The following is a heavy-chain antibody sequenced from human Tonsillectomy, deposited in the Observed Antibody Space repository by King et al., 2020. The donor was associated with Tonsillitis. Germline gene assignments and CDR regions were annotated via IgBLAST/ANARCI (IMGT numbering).Heavy chain of an antibody. D-gene: IGHD3-22*01. V-gene: IGHV4-34*01. CDR1: GGSFSGDY. CDR2: VNHRGST. CDR3: ARGREWLRPYYYVSISYYYFDY. J-gene: IGHJ4*02. Sequence: VQLQQWGAGLLKPSETLSLTCAVYGGSFSGDYWSWIRQPPGKGLEWIGEVNHRGSTDFNPSLKSRVTISLDTSNNQFSLNLSSVTAADTAVYYCARGREWLRPYYYVSISYYYFDYWGQGTLVTVSS.